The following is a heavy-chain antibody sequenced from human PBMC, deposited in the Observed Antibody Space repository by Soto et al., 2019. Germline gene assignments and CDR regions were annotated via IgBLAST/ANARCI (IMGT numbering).Heavy chain of an antibody. Sequence: GGSLRLSCAASGFTFSSYAMSWVRQAPGKGLEWVSAISGSGTYTYFADSVKGRFTISRDNSRNTLYLQMNSLRAEDTAVYYCAKATRGYFGSGSYPHFDSWGQGTLVTVS. D-gene: IGHD3-10*01. CDR1: GFTFSSYA. J-gene: IGHJ4*02. CDR3: AKATRGYFGSGSYPHFDS. V-gene: IGHV3-23*01. CDR2: ISGSGTYT.